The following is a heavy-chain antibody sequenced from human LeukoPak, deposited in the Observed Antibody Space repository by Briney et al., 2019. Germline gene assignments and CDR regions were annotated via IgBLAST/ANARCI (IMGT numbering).Heavy chain of an antibody. V-gene: IGHV4-4*07. CDR2: IYTSGST. D-gene: IGHD3-3*01. J-gene: IGHJ6*03. CDR1: GGSISSYY. CDR3: AREKGGTIFGVVPKYMDV. Sequence: PSETLSLTCTVSGGSISSYYWSWIRQPAGKGLEWIGRIYTSGSTNYNPSLKSRVTMSVDTSKNQFSLKLSSVTAADTAVYYCAREKGGTIFGVVPKYMDVWGKGTTVTVSS.